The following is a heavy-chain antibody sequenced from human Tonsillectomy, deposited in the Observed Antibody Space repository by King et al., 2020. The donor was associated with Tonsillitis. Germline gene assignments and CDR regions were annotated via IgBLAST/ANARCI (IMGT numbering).Heavy chain of an antibody. CDR2: IIPIIGTA. D-gene: IGHD2-2*01. J-gene: IGHJ3*02. CDR1: GGTFSSYV. Sequence: VQLVQSGAEVKKPGSAVKVSCKTSGGTFSSYVISWVRQAPGQGLEWMGGIIPIIGTANYAQKFQGRVTITADESTSTAYMDLSSLRSEDTAVYYCASPPAGYCSSTSCRYAFDIWGQGTMVTVSS. CDR3: ASPPAGYCSSTSCRYAFDI. V-gene: IGHV1-69*01.